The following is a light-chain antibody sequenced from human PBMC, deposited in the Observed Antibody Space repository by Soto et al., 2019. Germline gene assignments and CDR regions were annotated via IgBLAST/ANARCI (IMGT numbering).Light chain of an antibody. Sequence: EIVLTQSPGTLSLSPGERATLSCRASQSLSSRYLAWYQQKAGRAPRLLLYGASTTATGIPDRFSGIGSGTDFTLIISRLEPEDFAVYFCQQYGTSPITFGQGTRLEIK. V-gene: IGKV3-20*01. CDR1: QSLSSRY. J-gene: IGKJ5*01. CDR3: QQYGTSPIT. CDR2: GAS.